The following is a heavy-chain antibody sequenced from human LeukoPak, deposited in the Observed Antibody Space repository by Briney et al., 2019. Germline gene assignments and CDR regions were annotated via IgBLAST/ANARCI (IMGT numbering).Heavy chain of an antibody. CDR1: GFTFSSYE. CDR3: ARDWWLRFRGPFVHDY. CDR2: ISSSGSTI. V-gene: IGHV3-48*03. Sequence: PGGSLRLSCAASGFTFSSYEMNWVRQAPGKGLEWVLYISSSGSTIYYADSVKGRFTISRDNTKNSLYLQMNSLRAEDTAVYYCARDWWLRFRGPFVHDYWGQGTLVTVSS. D-gene: IGHD5-12*01. J-gene: IGHJ4*01.